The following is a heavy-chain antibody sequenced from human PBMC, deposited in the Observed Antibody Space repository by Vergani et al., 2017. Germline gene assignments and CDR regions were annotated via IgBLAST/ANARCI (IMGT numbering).Heavy chain of an antibody. D-gene: IGHD2-2*01. CDR3: ARGLLYQLQGEDYYYYGMDV. V-gene: IGHV1-69*01. J-gene: IGHJ6*02. Sequence: QVQLVQSGAEVKKPGSSVKVSCKASGGTFSSYAISWVRQAPGQGLEWMGGIIPIFGTANYAQKFQGRVTITADESTSTAYMELSSLRSEDTAVYYCARGLLYQLQGEDYYYYGMDVWGQGTTVTVSS. CDR2: IIPIFGTA. CDR1: GGTFSSYA.